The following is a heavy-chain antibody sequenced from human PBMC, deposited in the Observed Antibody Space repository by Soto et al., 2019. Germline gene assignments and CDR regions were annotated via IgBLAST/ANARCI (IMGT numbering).Heavy chain of an antibody. D-gene: IGHD2-8*01. CDR3: ARVGKRCTTGVCHPNYGDYVSAFDI. Sequence: SETLSLTCTVSGGSISSYYWSWIRQPPGKGLEWMGYIYYSGSTNYNPSLKSRVTISVDTSKNQFSLKLSSVTAADTAVYYCARVGKRCTTGVCHPNYGDYVSAFDIWGQGTMVTVSS. CDR2: IYYSGST. J-gene: IGHJ3*02. V-gene: IGHV4-59*01. CDR1: GGSISSYY.